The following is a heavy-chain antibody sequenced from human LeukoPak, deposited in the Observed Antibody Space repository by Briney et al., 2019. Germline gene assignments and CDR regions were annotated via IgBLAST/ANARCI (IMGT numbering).Heavy chain of an antibody. CDR3: AREPSYSSSWYTSCDY. D-gene: IGHD6-13*01. J-gene: IGHJ4*02. CDR1: GVTFSRYG. CDR2: ITLSSSTI. V-gene: IGHV3-48*01. Sequence: GGSLRLSCAAYGVTFSRYGMNWVRQAPGKGLEWVSYITLSSSTIYYADSVKGRFTISRDNAKNSLYLQMNSLRAEDTAVYYCAREPSYSSSWYTSCDYWGQGTLVTVSS.